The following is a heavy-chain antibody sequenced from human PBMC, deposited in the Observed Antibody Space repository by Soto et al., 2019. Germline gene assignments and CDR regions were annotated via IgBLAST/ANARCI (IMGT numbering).Heavy chain of an antibody. V-gene: IGHV4-39*01. J-gene: IGHJ5*02. Sequence: SETLSLTCLVSGQNIKSNYWWAWVRQSPGKDLEWIGSIFYTGSTYYSPSLKGRLIISVDPSKNQFSLKLTSVTAADTAMYYCARPKTIGAAAGKGWFDPWGQGTLVTVS. CDR3: ARPKTIGAAAGKGWFDP. CDR2: IFYTGST. D-gene: IGHD6-13*01. CDR1: GQNIKSNYW.